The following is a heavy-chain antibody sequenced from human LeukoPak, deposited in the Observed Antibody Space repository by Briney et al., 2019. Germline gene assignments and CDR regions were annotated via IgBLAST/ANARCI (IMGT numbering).Heavy chain of an antibody. CDR1: GFTFSSYW. Sequence: GGSLRLSCAASGFTFSSYWLTWVRQAPGKGLEWVANIKQDGSEKFYVDSVKGRFTISRDSAKNSLYLQMNSLRAEDTALYYCAKDAHYDILTGQPNYWGQGTLVAVSS. J-gene: IGHJ4*02. CDR3: AKDAHYDILTGQPNY. V-gene: IGHV3-7*03. CDR2: IKQDGSEK. D-gene: IGHD3-9*01.